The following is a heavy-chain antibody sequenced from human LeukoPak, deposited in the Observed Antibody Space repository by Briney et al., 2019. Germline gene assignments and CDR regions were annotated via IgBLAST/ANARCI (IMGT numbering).Heavy chain of an antibody. CDR1: GFTFDDYA. CDR2: ISWNSGSI. J-gene: IGHJ4*02. V-gene: IGHV3-9*01. CDR3: ASALRYFDWLVGQVDY. D-gene: IGHD3-9*01. Sequence: GGSLRLSCAASGFTFDDYAMHWVRQAPGKGLEWVSGISWNSGSIGYADSVKGRFTISRDNAKNSLYLQMNSLRAEDTAVYYCASALRYFDWLVGQVDYWGQGTLVTVSS.